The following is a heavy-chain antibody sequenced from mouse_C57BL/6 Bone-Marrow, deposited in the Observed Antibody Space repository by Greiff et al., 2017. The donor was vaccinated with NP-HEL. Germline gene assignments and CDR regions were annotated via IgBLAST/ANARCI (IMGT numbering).Heavy chain of an antibody. CDR1: GYTFTSYW. V-gene: IGHV1-55*01. CDR2: IYPGSGST. Sequence: QVQLQQPGAELVKPGASVKMSCKASGYTFTSYWITWVKQRPGQGLEWIGDIYPGSGSTNYTEKFKSKATLTVDTSSSTAYMQLSSLTSEDSAVYYCARGGVYYGNPAWFAYWGQGTLVTVSA. J-gene: IGHJ3*01. D-gene: IGHD2-1*01. CDR3: ARGGVYYGNPAWFAY.